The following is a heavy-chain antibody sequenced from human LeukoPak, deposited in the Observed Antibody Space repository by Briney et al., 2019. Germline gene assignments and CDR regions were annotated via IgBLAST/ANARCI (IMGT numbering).Heavy chain of an antibody. CDR3: ARDKYYFDY. CDR2: TYYRSKWYN. CDR1: GDSVSSDSAL. J-gene: IGHJ4*02. V-gene: IGHV6-1*01. Sequence: SQTLSPTCAISGDSVSSDSALWNWIRQSPSRRLEWLGRTYYRSKWYNDYALSVKSRITINPDTSKNQFSLHLNSVTPEDTAVYYCARDKYYFDYWGQGTLVTVSS.